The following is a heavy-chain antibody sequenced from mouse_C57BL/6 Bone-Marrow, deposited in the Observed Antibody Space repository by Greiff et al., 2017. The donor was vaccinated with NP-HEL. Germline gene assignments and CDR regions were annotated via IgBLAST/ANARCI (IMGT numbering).Heavy chain of an antibody. V-gene: IGHV3-6*01. CDR3: ASLLLLRYWYFDV. D-gene: IGHD1-1*01. CDR2: ISYDGSN. CDR1: GYSITSGYY. Sequence: EVQVVESGPGLVKPSQSLSLTCSVTGYSITSGYYWNWIRQFPGNKLEWMGYISYDGSNNYNPSLKNRVSITRDTSKNQFFLKLNSVTTEDTATYYCASLLLLRYWYFDVWGTGTTVTVSS. J-gene: IGHJ1*03.